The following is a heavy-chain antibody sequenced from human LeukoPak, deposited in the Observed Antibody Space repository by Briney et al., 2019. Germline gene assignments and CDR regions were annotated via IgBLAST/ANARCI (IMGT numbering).Heavy chain of an antibody. CDR3: AREGSSSWPGSSGMDV. Sequence: PSETLSLTCTVSGGSISSYYWSWIRQPPGKGLEWIGYIYYSGSTNYNPSLKSRVTISVDTSKNQFSLKLSSVTAADTAVYYCAREGSSSWPGSSGMDVWAQGTRVTVSS. CDR1: GGSISSYY. V-gene: IGHV4-59*01. J-gene: IGHJ6*02. D-gene: IGHD6-13*01. CDR2: IYYSGST.